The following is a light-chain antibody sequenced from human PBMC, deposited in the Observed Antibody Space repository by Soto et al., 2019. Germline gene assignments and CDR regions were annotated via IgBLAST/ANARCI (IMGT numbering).Light chain of an antibody. CDR1: SSDVGAYDF. CDR3: SSYAGSHTYAV. CDR2: DVI. J-gene: IGLJ3*02. Sequence: QSALTQPRAVSGSLGQSVTISYTGTSSDVGAYDFVSWDQQNPGKAPRLIIFDVIKRPSGVPDRFSGSKSGNTASLTISGLQSEDEPDSHCSSYAGSHTYAVFGGGTKVTVX. V-gene: IGLV2-11*01.